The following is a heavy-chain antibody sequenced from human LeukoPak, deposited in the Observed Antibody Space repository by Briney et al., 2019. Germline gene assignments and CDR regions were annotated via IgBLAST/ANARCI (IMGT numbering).Heavy chain of an antibody. Sequence: ASVKVSCKASGYTFTSYDINWVRQATGQGLEWMGWMNPNSGNTGYAQKFQGTVTITRNTSISPAYMELSSLRSEDTAVYYCARATLGPGIAAAGHYWGQGTLVTVSS. D-gene: IGHD6-13*01. J-gene: IGHJ4*02. CDR3: ARATLGPGIAAAGHY. CDR2: MNPNSGNT. V-gene: IGHV1-8*01. CDR1: GYTFTSYD.